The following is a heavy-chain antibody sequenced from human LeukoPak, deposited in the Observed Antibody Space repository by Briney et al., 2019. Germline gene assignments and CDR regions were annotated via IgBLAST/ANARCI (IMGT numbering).Heavy chain of an antibody. CDR2: ISGSGGST. Sequence: GGSLRLSCAASGFTFSSCAMSWVRQAPEKGLEWVSGISGSGGSTYYADSVKGRFTISRDNSKNTLYLQMNSLRAEDTAVYYCAKIRSASYYSRIDYWGQGTLVTVSS. CDR3: AKIRSASYYSRIDY. CDR1: GFTFSSCA. J-gene: IGHJ4*02. V-gene: IGHV3-23*01. D-gene: IGHD3-10*01.